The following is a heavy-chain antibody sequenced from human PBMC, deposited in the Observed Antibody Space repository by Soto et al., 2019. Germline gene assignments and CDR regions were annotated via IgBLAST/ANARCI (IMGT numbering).Heavy chain of an antibody. D-gene: IGHD5-12*01. CDR3: ARDLGSTNYYFDY. Sequence: QVQLVESGGGVVQPGRSLRLSCAASGFTFSTSGFHWVRQAPGKGLEWVAVIWFDGSKKYYVDSVKGRFTISRDNSKNTLYLQMNSLTAEDTAVYYCARDLGSTNYYFDYWGQGTLVIFSS. CDR2: IWFDGSKK. CDR1: GFTFSTSG. J-gene: IGHJ4*02. V-gene: IGHV3-33*01.